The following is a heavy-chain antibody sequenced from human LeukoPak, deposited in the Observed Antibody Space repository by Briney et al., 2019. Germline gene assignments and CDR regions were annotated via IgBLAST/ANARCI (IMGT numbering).Heavy chain of an antibody. CDR2: INHSGST. V-gene: IGHV4-34*01. CDR3: ARGSSSDY. J-gene: IGHJ4*02. CDR1: GGSFSGYY. D-gene: IGHD6-13*01. Sequence: PSETLSLTCAVYGGSFSGYYWSWIRQPPGKGLEWIGEINHSGSTNYNPSLKSRVTISVDTSKNQFSLKLSSVTAADTAVYYCARGSSSDYWGQGTLVTVSS.